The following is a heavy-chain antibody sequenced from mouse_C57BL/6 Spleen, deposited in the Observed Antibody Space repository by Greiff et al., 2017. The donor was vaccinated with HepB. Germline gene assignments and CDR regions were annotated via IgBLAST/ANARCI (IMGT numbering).Heavy chain of an antibody. V-gene: IGHV5-12*01. Sequence: DVMLVESGGGLVQPGGSLKLSCAASGFTFSDYYMYWVRQTPEKRLEWVAYISNGGGSTYYPDTVKGRFTISRDNAKNTLYLQMSRLKSEDTAMYYCARSHGYYSYYAMDYGGQGTSVTVSS. CDR3: ARSHGYYSYYAMDY. CDR1: GFTFSDYY. CDR2: ISNGGGST. J-gene: IGHJ4*01. D-gene: IGHD2-3*01.